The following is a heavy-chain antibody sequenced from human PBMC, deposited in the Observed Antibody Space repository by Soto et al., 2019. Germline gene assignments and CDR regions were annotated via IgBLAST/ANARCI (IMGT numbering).Heavy chain of an antibody. CDR2: ISSTTNYI. J-gene: IGHJ4*02. V-gene: IGHV3-21*06. CDR3: ARESEDLTSNFDY. CDR1: GFTFTRYS. Sequence: TPGGSLRLSCAASGFTFTRYSMNWVRQAPGKGLEWVSSISSTTNYIYYGDSMKGRFTISRDNAKNSLYLEMNSLRAEDTAVYYCARESEDLTSNFDYWSQGTLVTVSS.